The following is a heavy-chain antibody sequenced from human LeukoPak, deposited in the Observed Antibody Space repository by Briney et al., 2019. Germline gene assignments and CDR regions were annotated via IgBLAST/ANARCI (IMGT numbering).Heavy chain of an antibody. CDR2: VSRGGGTT. V-gene: IGHV3-23*01. CDR3: AKDLRFY. J-gene: IGHJ4*02. CDR1: GFPFSNYA. Sequence: GGSLRLSCAASGFPFSNYAMRWVRPAPGKGLEWVSAVSRGGGTTYYEDSVKGRFPISRDNSKHALYLQMNSLRAEDTAVYYFAKDLRFYWGQGTLVTVSS.